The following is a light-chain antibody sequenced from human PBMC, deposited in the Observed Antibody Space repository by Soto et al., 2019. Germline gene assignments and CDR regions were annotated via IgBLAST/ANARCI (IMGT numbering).Light chain of an antibody. CDR2: SND. V-gene: IGLV1-44*01. CDR1: SSNIGSNT. Sequence: QSVLTQPPSASGTPGQRVTISCSGSSSNIGSNTVSWYQHLPGTAPKLLIYSNDQRPSGVPDRFSGSKSGTSASLAISGLQSEDEADYYCAAWDDSLSVVFGGGTKLTVL. J-gene: IGLJ2*01. CDR3: AAWDDSLSVV.